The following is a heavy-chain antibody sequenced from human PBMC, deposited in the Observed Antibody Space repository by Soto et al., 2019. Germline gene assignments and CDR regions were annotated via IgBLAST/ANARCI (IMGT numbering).Heavy chain of an antibody. CDR3: AKDQRYSSDWSYYGMDV. D-gene: IGHD6-19*01. V-gene: IGHV3-30*18. CDR2: VSYDRSNK. CDR1: GFTFSSYG. J-gene: IGHJ6*02. Sequence: PGGSLRLSCAASGFTFSSYGMHWVRQAPGKGLEWVAVVSYDRSNKYYADSVKGRFTISRDNSKNTLYLQMNSLRAEDTAVYFCAKDQRYSSDWSYYGMDVWGQGTTVTVSS.